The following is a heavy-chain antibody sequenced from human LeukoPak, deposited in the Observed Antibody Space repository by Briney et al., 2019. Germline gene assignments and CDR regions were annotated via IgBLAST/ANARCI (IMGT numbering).Heavy chain of an antibody. Sequence: SETLSLTCTVSGGSISSSSYYWGWIRRPPGKGLEWIGSIYYSGGTYYNPSLKSRVTMSVDTSKNQFSLKLSSVTAADTAVYYCARDRYYYDSSGYYPLDYWGQGTLVTVSS. CDR1: GGSISSSSYY. CDR3: ARDRYYYDSSGYYPLDY. V-gene: IGHV4-39*07. CDR2: IYYSGGT. J-gene: IGHJ4*02. D-gene: IGHD3-22*01.